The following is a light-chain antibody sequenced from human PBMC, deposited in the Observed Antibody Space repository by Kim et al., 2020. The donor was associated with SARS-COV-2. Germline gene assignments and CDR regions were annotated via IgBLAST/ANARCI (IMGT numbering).Light chain of an antibody. CDR3: QQRRPWPLT. J-gene: IGKJ4*01. Sequence: VSPGDRANLSCRASQSIGDWIAWYQQKSGQAPRLLIYDASNRAAGIPARFSGSGSGTDFTLTISSLEPEDFAVYYCQQRRPWPLTFGGGTKVDIK. CDR2: DAS. V-gene: IGKV3-11*01. CDR1: QSIGDW.